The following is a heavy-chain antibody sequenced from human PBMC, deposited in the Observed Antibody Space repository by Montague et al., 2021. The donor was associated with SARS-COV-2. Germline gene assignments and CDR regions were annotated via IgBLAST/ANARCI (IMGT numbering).Heavy chain of an antibody. CDR1: GFTFRSYT. J-gene: IGHJ3*02. V-gene: IGHV3-21*01. CDR3: ARDGWAHYYDSSGYEGNFDI. CDR2: ISSSSSYI. Sequence: SLRLSCAASGFTFRSYTMNWVRQASGKGLEWVSCISSSSSYIYYXDSVKGRFTIFRDNAKNSLFLQMNSLRAEDTAVYYCARDGWAHYYDSSGYEGNFDIWGQGTMVTVSS. D-gene: IGHD3-22*01.